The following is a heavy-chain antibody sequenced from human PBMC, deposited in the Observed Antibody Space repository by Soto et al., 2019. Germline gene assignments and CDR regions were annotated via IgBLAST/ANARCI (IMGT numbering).Heavy chain of an antibody. Sequence: SETLSLTCTVSGGSVSSASYYWTWIRQSPGKGLERIGYIYYTGSTNNNQSLKNRVTISVDTSKNMFSLKLTSVTAADTAVYYCARDIRGYSRAFDYWGQGNMVTVS. CDR1: GGSVSSASYY. CDR2: IYYTGST. V-gene: IGHV4-61*01. D-gene: IGHD5-18*01. J-gene: IGHJ4*02. CDR3: ARDIRGYSRAFDY.